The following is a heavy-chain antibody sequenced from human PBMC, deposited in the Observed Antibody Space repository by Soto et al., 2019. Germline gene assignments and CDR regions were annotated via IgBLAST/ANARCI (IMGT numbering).Heavy chain of an antibody. CDR1: RYTFTGYY. V-gene: IGHV1-2*02. CDR3: ARVGYYDGSGPDH. J-gene: IGHJ5*02. D-gene: IGHD3-22*01. CDR2: INPNSGGT. Sequence: QVQLVQSGAEVKKPGASVKVSCKASRYTFTGYYMHWVRQAPGQGLEWMGWINPNSGGTTYAQKFQGRVTMTRDTSISTAYMELSRLRSDDTAVYYCARVGYYDGSGPDHWGQGTLVTVSS.